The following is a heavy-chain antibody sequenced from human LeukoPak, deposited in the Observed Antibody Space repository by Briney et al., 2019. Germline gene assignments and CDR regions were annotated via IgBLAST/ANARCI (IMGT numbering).Heavy chain of an antibody. Sequence: GGSLRLSCAASGLTFSSHWMSWVRQAPGQGLEWVANISPDGDRENYVDSVKGRFSISRDNAKNSLFLQMHSLSAEDTAVYYCASKFPYCSGGSCALGGQGTLVIVSS. CDR1: GLTFSSHW. CDR3: ASKFPYCSGGSCAL. V-gene: IGHV3-7*01. D-gene: IGHD2-15*01. CDR2: ISPDGDRE. J-gene: IGHJ4*02.